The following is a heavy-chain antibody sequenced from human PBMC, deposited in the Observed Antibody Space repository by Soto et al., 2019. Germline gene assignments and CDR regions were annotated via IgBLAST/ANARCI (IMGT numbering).Heavy chain of an antibody. CDR3: ARDEDIVVVPAAGGNFDY. CDR2: ISAYNGNT. V-gene: IGHV1-18*01. J-gene: IGHJ4*02. D-gene: IGHD2-2*01. CDR1: GYTFTSYG. Sequence: ASVKVSCKASGYTFTSYGISWVRQAPGQGLEWMGWISAYNGNTNYAQKLQGRVTMTTDTSTSTAYMELRSLRSDDTAVYYCARDEDIVVVPAAGGNFDYWGQGTLVTVSS.